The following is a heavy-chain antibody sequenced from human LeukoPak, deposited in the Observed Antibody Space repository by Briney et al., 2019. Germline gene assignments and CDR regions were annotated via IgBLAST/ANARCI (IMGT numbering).Heavy chain of an antibody. D-gene: IGHD6-19*01. Sequence: SQTLSLTCAISGDSVSSNSAAWNWIRQSSSRGLEWLGRTYYRSKWHSYYAPSVKSRITINPDTSKNQFSLQLKSVTPEDTAVYYCARVGSAVAGITPFDYWGQGTLVTVSS. J-gene: IGHJ4*02. CDR1: GDSVSSNSAA. V-gene: IGHV6-1*01. CDR3: ARVGSAVAGITPFDY. CDR2: TYYRSKWHS.